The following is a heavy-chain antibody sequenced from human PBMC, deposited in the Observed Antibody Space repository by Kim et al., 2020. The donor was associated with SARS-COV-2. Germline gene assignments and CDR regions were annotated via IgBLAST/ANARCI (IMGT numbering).Heavy chain of an antibody. CDR1: GYTFTSYA. V-gene: IGHV1-3*04. J-gene: IGHJ4*02. D-gene: IGHD6-19*01. CDR2: MGWVNIGNGNT. Sequence: ASVKVSCKASGYTFTSYAMHWVRQAPGQRLEWMGWMGWVNIGNGNTKYSQKFQGRVTLTRDTSASTAYMELSSLTSEDTAVYYCARDSSGYTFDYWGQGTLVTVSS. CDR3: ARDSSGYTFDY.